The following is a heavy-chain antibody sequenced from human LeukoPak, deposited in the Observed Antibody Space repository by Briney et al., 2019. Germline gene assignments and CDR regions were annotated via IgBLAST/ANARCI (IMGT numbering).Heavy chain of an antibody. V-gene: IGHV3-30*02. CDR2: IRYDGSNK. J-gene: IGHJ5*02. D-gene: IGHD4-17*01. CDR1: GFTFSSYG. CDR3: AKEDYGDYGSDWFDP. Sequence: GGSLRLSCAASGFTFSSYGIHWVRQAPGKGLEWVAFIRYDGSNKYYTDSVKGRFTISRDNSKNTLYLQMNSLRAEDTAVYYCAKEDYGDYGSDWFDPWGQGTLVTVSS.